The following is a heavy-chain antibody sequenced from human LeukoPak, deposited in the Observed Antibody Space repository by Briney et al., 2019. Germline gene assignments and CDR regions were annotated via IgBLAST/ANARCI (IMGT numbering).Heavy chain of an antibody. D-gene: IGHD1-26*01. Sequence: GKSLRLSCAASGFSFSTYGIHWVRQAPGKGLEWVSSISSSSSYIYYADSVKGRFTISRDNAKNSLYLQMNSLRAEDTAVYYCARESGSYSSDYWGQGTLVTVSS. V-gene: IGHV3-21*01. CDR2: ISSSSSYI. CDR1: GFSFSTYG. CDR3: ARESGSYSSDY. J-gene: IGHJ4*02.